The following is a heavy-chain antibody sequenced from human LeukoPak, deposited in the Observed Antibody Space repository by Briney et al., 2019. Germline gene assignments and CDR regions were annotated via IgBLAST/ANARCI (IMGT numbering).Heavy chain of an antibody. V-gene: IGHV3-7*04. CDR3: ARVPDFWSGLYFDY. J-gene: IGHJ4*02. D-gene: IGHD3-3*01. CDR1: GFTFSSYW. Sequence: PGGSLRLSCAASGFTFSSYWMSWVRQAPGKGLEWVANIKQDGSEKYYVDSVKGRFTISRDNAKNSLYLQMNSLRAEDTAVYYCARVPDFWSGLYFDYWGQGTLVTVSS. CDR2: IKQDGSEK.